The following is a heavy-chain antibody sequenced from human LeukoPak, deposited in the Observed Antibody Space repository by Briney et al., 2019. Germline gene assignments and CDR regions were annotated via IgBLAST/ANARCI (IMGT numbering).Heavy chain of an antibody. V-gene: IGHV3-11*01. CDR2: ISSSGSTI. CDR1: GFTFSDYY. D-gene: IGHD3-22*01. J-gene: IGHJ6*03. Sequence: GGSLRLSCAASGFTFSDYYMSWIRQAPGKGLEWVSYISSSGSTIYYADSVKGRFTISRDNAKNSLYLQMNSLRAEDTAVYYCARPTRTYHPNYYDSSGYYRPYYYYYMDVWGKGTTVTISS. CDR3: ARPTRTYHPNYYDSSGYYRPYYYYYMDV.